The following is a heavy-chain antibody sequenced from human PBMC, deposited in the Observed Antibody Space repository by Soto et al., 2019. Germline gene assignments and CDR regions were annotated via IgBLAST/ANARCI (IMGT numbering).Heavy chain of an antibody. CDR2: IYYSGST. V-gene: IGHV4-59*08. CDR3: ARLGYYYDSSGPPARWFDP. J-gene: IGHJ5*02. CDR1: GGSISSYY. D-gene: IGHD3-22*01. Sequence: SETLSLTCTVSGGSISSYYWSWIRQPPGKGLEWIGYIYYSGSTNYNPSLKSRVTISVDTSKNQFSLKLSSVTAADTAVYYCARLGYYYDSSGPPARWFDPWGQGTLVTVSS.